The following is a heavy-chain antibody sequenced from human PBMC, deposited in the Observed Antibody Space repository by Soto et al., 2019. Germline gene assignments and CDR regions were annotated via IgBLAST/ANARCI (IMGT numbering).Heavy chain of an antibody. J-gene: IGHJ4*02. Sequence: QVQLVESGGGVVQPGRSLRLACAGAGFSFSNHGMHWVRQAPGKGLEWVAVISPDGSKQDYADSVKGRFTISRDNSKNTVYLQMNSLRAEDTSVYYCARGGSGFVWLAPDYWGQGTLVPVSS. D-gene: IGHD3-9*01. CDR3: ARGGSGFVWLAPDY. CDR1: GFSFSNHG. CDR2: ISPDGSKQ. V-gene: IGHV3-30*03.